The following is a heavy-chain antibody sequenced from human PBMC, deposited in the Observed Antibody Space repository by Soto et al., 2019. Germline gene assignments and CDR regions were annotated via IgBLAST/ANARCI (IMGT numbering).Heavy chain of an antibody. CDR1: GYTFTSYG. CDR3: ARERLDYGGNPAFDY. J-gene: IGHJ4*02. V-gene: IGHV1-18*01. D-gene: IGHD4-17*01. Sequence: EASVKVSCKASGYTFTSYGISWVRQAPGQGLEWMGWISAYNGNTNYAQKLQGRVTMTTDTSTSTAYMELRSLRSDDTAVYYCARERLDYGGNPAFDYWGQGTLVTVSS. CDR2: ISAYNGNT.